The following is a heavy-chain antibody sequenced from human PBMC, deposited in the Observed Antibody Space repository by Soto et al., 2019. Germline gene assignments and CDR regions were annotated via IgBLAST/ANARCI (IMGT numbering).Heavy chain of an antibody. CDR2: ISYDGRNK. CDR3: AKDRYTGQYGDFLY. V-gene: IGHV3-30*18. D-gene: IGHD5-12*01. Sequence: QVQLVESGGGMVQPGRSLRLSCAASGFAFDSYGMHWVRQAPGKGLEWVAVISYDGRNKFYADSVKGRFTISRDNSKNTLFLQMDSLRAEDTAVYYCAKDRYTGQYGDFLYWGQGPLVTVSS. CDR1: GFAFDSYG. J-gene: IGHJ4*02.